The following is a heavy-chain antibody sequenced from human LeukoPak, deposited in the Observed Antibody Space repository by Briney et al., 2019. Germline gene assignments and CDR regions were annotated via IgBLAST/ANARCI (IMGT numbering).Heavy chain of an antibody. CDR2: ILYDGSNK. J-gene: IGHJ4*02. CDR3: ARGLNYYDSGEDY. V-gene: IGHV3-30-3*01. CDR1: GLTFSSYA. Sequence: GGSLRLSCAASGLTFSSYAMHWVRQAPGKGLEWVAVILYDGSNKYYAESVKGRFTISRDNAKNTLYLQMNSLRAEDTAVYYCARGLNYYDSGEDYWGQGTLVTVSS. D-gene: IGHD3-22*01.